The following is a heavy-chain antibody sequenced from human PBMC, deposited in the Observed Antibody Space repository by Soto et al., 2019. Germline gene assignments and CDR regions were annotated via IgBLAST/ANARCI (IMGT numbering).Heavy chain of an antibody. CDR3: ARVHYGDYRRWFDY. Sequence: GGSLRLSCAASGFTFSSYWMHWVRQAPGKGLVWVSRINSDGSSTSYADSVKGRFTISRDNAKNTLYLQMNSLRAEDTAVYYCARVHYGDYRRWFDYWGQGTLVTVSS. J-gene: IGHJ4*02. V-gene: IGHV3-74*01. CDR1: GFTFSSYW. D-gene: IGHD4-17*01. CDR2: INSDGSST.